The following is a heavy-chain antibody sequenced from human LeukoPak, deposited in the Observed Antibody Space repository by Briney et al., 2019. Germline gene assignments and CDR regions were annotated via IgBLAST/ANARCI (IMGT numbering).Heavy chain of an antibody. D-gene: IGHD3-22*01. V-gene: IGHV3-23*01. CDR2: ISGGGVTT. CDR1: GFTFSNYV. CDR3: AKDRASPNGYDSIDY. Sequence: PGGSLRLSCEASGFTFSNYVMSWVRQAPGKGLEWVSAISGGGVTTYYADSVKGRFTISRDNSKNTLYLQMNSLRAEDTAVYYCAKDRASPNGYDSIDYWGQGTLVTVSS. J-gene: IGHJ4*02.